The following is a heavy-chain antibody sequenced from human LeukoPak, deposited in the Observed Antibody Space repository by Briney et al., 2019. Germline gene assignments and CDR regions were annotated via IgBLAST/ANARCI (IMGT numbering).Heavy chain of an antibody. V-gene: IGHV3-15*01. CDR2: IKSKSDGGAT. J-gene: IGHJ5*02. D-gene: IGHD3-10*01. Sequence: GGSLRLSCAASGFPFTNAWLSWVRQAPGKGLEWVGRIKSKSDGGATDYAAPVRGRFTISRDDSKKMLFLQMDSLQTEDTAVYYCTTDSGLLLWFGEFPPNWFDPWGQGTLVTVSS. CDR1: GFPFTNAW. CDR3: TTDSGLLLWFGEFPPNWFDP.